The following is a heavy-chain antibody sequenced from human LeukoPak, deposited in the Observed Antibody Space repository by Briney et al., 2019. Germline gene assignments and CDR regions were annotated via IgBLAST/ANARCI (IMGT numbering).Heavy chain of an antibody. CDR2: INPNSGGT. CDR1: GYTFTGNF. J-gene: IGHJ4*02. CDR3: ARGGRDYGDYIWGIGIDY. V-gene: IGHV1-2*02. D-gene: IGHD4-17*01. Sequence: ASVKVSCKASGYTFTGNFLHWVRQAPGQGLEWMGWINPNSGGTNYAQKFQGRVTMTRDTTISTAYLELSRLRSDDTAVYYCARGGRDYGDYIWGIGIDYWGQGTLVTVSS.